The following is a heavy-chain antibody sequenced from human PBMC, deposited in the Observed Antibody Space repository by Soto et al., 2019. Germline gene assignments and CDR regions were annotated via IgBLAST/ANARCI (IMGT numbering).Heavy chain of an antibody. Sequence: GGSLRLSCAASGFTVSSNYMSWVRQAPGKGLEWVSVIYSGGSTYYADSVKGRFTISRDNSKNTLYLQMNSLRAEDTAVYYCARVGFEVGVTGYFQHWGQGTLVTVSS. V-gene: IGHV3-66*01. J-gene: IGHJ1*01. D-gene: IGHD1-26*01. CDR1: GFTVSSNY. CDR3: ARVGFEVGVTGYFQH. CDR2: IYSGGST.